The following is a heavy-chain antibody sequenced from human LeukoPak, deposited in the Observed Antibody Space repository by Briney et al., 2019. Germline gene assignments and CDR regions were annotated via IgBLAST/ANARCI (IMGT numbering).Heavy chain of an antibody. Sequence: GRSLRLSCAASGFTFSSYGMHWVRQAPGKGLEWVAVIWYDGSNKYYADSVKGRFTISRDNSKNTLYLQMNSLRAEDTAVYYCARDRESYYGSGSYPDYWGQGTLVTVSS. CDR2: IWYDGSNK. CDR1: GFTFSSYG. D-gene: IGHD3-10*01. CDR3: ARDRESYYGSGSYPDY. V-gene: IGHV3-33*01. J-gene: IGHJ4*02.